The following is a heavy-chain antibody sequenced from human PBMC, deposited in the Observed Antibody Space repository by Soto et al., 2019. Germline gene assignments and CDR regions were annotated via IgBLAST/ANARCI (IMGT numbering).Heavy chain of an antibody. Sequence: SVKVSCKASGGTFSSYAISWVRQAPGQGLEWMGGIIPIFGTANYAQKFQGRVTITADESTSTAYMELSSLRSEDTAVYYCARTTNLGIAAALDYWGQGTLVTVS. D-gene: IGHD6-13*01. CDR1: GGTFSSYA. CDR3: ARTTNLGIAAALDY. V-gene: IGHV1-69*13. J-gene: IGHJ4*02. CDR2: IIPIFGTA.